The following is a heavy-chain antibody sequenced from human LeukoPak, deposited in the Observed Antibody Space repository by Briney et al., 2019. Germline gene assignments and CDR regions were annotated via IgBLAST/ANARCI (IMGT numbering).Heavy chain of an antibody. CDR3: RAAVAGDYFDL. CDR1: GFTLSGAA. CDR2: IRSKADSYTT. J-gene: IGHJ2*01. D-gene: IGHD6-19*01. V-gene: IGHV3-73*01. Sequence: LGGSLKLSCAASGFTLSGAAMHWVRQASGKGLEWLGRIRSKADSYTTAYAASVKGRFTVSRDDSKNTAYLQMNSLKTEDTAVYYCRAAVAGDYFDLWGRGTLVTVSS.